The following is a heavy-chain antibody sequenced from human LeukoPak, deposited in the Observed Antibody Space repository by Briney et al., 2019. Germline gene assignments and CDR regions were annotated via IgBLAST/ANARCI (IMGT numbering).Heavy chain of an antibody. D-gene: IGHD2-2*01. Sequence: SETLSLTCAVSGGSISSGSYYWSWIRQPAGKGLEWIGRIYTSGSTNYNPSLKSRVTISVDTSKNQFSLKLSSVTAADTAVYYCARVSVVVPAAMVDVXGKGTTVTVSX. CDR3: ARVSVVVPAAMVDV. J-gene: IGHJ6*04. V-gene: IGHV4-61*02. CDR2: IYTSGST. CDR1: GGSISSGSYY.